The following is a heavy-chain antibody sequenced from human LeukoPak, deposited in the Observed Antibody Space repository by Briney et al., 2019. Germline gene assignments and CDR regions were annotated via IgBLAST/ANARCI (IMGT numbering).Heavy chain of an antibody. V-gene: IGHV3-23*01. J-gene: IGHJ4*02. CDR1: GFTFSSYS. CDR2: IGGRDSGT. CDR3: AKWGDYDILTGYYDSDY. Sequence: GGSLRLSCAASGFTFSSYSMNWVRQAPGKELEWVSAIGGRDSGTYYADSVRGRFTVSRDDPKNTLYLQMNTLRAEDTAVYYCAKWGDYDILTGYYDSDYWGQGTLVTVSS. D-gene: IGHD3-9*01.